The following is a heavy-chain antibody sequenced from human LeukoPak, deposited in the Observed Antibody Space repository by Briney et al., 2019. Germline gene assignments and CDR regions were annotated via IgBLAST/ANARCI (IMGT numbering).Heavy chain of an antibody. D-gene: IGHD1-1*01. CDR3: ARDLGGHYPSTGTFDY. J-gene: IGHJ4*02. CDR2: IKHDGGEK. V-gene: IGHV3-7*01. CDR1: GFTFSAYS. Sequence: GGSLRLSCATSGFTFSAYSLSWVRQAPGKGLEWVANIKHDGGEKYYVDSMKGRFTISRDNAKNSLYLQMNSLRAEDTAVYYCARDLGGHYPSTGTFDYWGQGTLVIVSS.